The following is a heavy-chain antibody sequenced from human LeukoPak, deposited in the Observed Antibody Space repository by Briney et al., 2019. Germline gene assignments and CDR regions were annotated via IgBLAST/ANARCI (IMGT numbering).Heavy chain of an antibody. CDR1: GGSFSGYY. V-gene: IGHV4-34*01. J-gene: IGHJ6*03. CDR2: INHSGST. CDR3: ARPQASYYFYMDV. Sequence: KPSETLSLTCAVYGGSFSGYYWSWIRQPPGKGLEWIGEINHSGSTNYNPSLKSRVTISVDTSKNQFSLKLSSVTAADTAVYYCARPQASYYFYMDVWGKGTTVTISS.